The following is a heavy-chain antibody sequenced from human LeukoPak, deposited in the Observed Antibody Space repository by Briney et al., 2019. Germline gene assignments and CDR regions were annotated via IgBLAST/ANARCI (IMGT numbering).Heavy chain of an antibody. CDR3: ARVRYYDIFYMDV. V-gene: IGHV4-61*02. D-gene: IGHD3-9*01. J-gene: IGHJ6*03. CDR1: GGSISSSSYY. CDR2: IYTSGST. Sequence: SETLSLTCTVSGGSISSSSYYWSWIRQPAGKGLEWIGRIYTSGSTNYNPSLKSRVTISVDTSKNQFSLKLSSVTAADTAVYYCARVRYYDIFYMDVWGKGTTVTISS.